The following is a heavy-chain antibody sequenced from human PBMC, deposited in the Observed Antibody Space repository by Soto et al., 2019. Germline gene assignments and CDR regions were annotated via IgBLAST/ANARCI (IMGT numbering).Heavy chain of an antibody. Sequence: GGSLRLSCAASGFTFSSYAMHWVRQAPGKGLEWVAVISYDGSNKYYADSVKGRFTISRDTSKNTLYLQMNSLRAEDTAVYYCARKMQQLVPGDYYYGMDVWGQGTTVTVSS. CDR2: ISYDGSNK. J-gene: IGHJ6*02. D-gene: IGHD6-13*01. CDR1: GFTFSSYA. V-gene: IGHV3-30-3*01. CDR3: ARKMQQLVPGDYYYGMDV.